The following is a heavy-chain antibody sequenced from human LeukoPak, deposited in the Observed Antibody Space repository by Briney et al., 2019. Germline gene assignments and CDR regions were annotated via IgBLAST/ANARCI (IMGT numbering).Heavy chain of an antibody. Sequence: PGGSLRLSCAASGFTFTTYWMNWVRQAPGKGLVWVSRINTDGSSASYADSVKGRFTISRDTAKNTLYLQMNSLRAEDTAVYYCAKDSSADDSSGYSYYFDYWGQGTLVTVSS. CDR3: AKDSSADDSSGYSYYFDY. J-gene: IGHJ4*02. D-gene: IGHD3-22*01. CDR2: INTDGSSA. V-gene: IGHV3-74*01. CDR1: GFTFTTYW.